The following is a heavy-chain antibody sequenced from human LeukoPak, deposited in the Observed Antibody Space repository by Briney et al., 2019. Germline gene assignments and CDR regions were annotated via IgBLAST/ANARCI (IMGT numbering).Heavy chain of an antibody. CDR1: GGSISSYY. Sequence: PSETLSLTCTVSGGSISSYYWSWIRQPPGKGLEWIGYIYYSGSTNYNPSLKSRVTISVDTSKNQFSLELSSVTAADTAVYYCARRGTAMVSDAFDIWGQGTMVTVSS. CDR3: ARRGTAMVSDAFDI. D-gene: IGHD5-18*01. V-gene: IGHV4-59*08. J-gene: IGHJ3*02. CDR2: IYYSGST.